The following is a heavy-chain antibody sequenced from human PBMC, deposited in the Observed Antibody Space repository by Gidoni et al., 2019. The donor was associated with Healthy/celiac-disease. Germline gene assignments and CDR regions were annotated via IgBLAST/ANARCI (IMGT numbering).Heavy chain of an antibody. CDR3: ARGTRRNSYYYGSGSYCGYFDY. J-gene: IGHJ4*02. CDR2: IKQSGST. Sequence: QVQLQQWGAGLLKPSETLSLTCAVHGGSFSGYYLRWIRQPPGKGLEWIGEIKQSGSTKYNPSLKSRVTISVDTSKNQFSLKLSSVTAADTAVYYCARGTRRNSYYYGSGSYCGYFDYWGQGTLVTVSS. D-gene: IGHD3-10*01. V-gene: IGHV4-34*01. CDR1: GGSFSGYY.